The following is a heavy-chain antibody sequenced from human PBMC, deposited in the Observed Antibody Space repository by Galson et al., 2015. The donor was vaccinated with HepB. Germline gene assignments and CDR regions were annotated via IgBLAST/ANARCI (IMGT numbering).Heavy chain of an antibody. V-gene: IGHV3-33*01. Sequence: SLRLSCAASGFTFSSYGMHWVRQAPGKGLEWVAVIWYDGSNKYYADSVKGRFTISRDNSKNTLYLQMNSLRAEDTAVYYCAREEGRRLGSATVTTPEYYFDYWGQGTLVTVS. CDR1: GFTFSSYG. CDR2: IWYDGSNK. CDR3: AREEGRRLGSATVTTPEYYFDY. D-gene: IGHD4-17*01. J-gene: IGHJ4*02.